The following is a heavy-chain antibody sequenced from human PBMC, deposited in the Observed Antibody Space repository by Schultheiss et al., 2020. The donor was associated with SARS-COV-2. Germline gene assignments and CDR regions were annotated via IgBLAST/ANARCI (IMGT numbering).Heavy chain of an antibody. CDR2: IYYSGST. J-gene: IGHJ6*02. D-gene: IGHD2-8*01. Sequence: SETLSLTCAVYGGSFSGYYWSWIRQPPGKGLEWIGSIYYSGSTYYNPSLKSRVTISVDTSKNQFSLKLSSVTAADTAVYYCARDGGLCTNGVCYLLGSGYYYGMDVWGQGTTVTVSS. V-gene: IGHV4-34*01. CDR3: ARDGGLCTNGVCYLLGSGYYYGMDV. CDR1: GGSFSGYY.